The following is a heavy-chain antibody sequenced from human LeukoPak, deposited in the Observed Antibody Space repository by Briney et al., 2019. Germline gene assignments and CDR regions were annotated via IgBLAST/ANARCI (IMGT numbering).Heavy chain of an antibody. CDR2: IKNDGTTT. CDR3: AKAYHGSGCLIDY. CDR1: GITFNSHA. V-gene: IGHV3-23*01. D-gene: IGHD6-19*01. J-gene: IGHJ4*02. Sequence: PGGSLRLSCAASGITFNSHAMTWVRQAPGKGLEWVASIKNDGTTTDYADSVKGRFTISRDNSKSTLYLQMNSLRGDDTAVYYCAKAYHGSGCLIDYRGQGTLVTVSS.